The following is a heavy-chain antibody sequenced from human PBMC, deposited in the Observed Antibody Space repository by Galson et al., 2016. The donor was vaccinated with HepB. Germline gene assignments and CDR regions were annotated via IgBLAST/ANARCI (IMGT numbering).Heavy chain of an antibody. V-gene: IGHV4-39*01. D-gene: IGHD1-26*01. CDR1: GASVSGRNW. Sequence: ETLSLTCAVSGASVSGRNWWSWVRQSPGKGLEWIGSFFYSGTTYYNQSPKSRLTISVDTSKNQFTLKLPSVTAADTSVYYCARRGGSVGATSFDLWGQGTLVIVSS. CDR2: FFYSGTT. CDR3: ARRGGSVGATSFDL. J-gene: IGHJ5*02.